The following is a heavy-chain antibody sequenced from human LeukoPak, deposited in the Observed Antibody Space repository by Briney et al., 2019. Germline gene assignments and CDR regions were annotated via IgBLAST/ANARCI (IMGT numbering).Heavy chain of an antibody. CDR1: GFTFSDYY. J-gene: IGHJ6*02. CDR2: FSISGSTI. D-gene: IGHD6-6*01. CDR3: AREGYSSSSPYYYYGMDV. V-gene: IGHV3-11*01. Sequence: PGGSLRLSCAASGFTFSDYYMSWIRKAPGKGLEWFSYFSISGSTIYYADSVKGRFTISRDNAENSLYLQMNSLRAEDTAVYYCAREGYSSSSPYYYYGMDVWGQGTTVTVSS.